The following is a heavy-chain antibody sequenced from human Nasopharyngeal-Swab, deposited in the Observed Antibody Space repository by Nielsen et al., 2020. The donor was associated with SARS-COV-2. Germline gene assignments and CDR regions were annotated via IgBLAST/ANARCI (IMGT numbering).Heavy chain of an antibody. CDR2: IIPIFGTA. Sequence: SVKVSCKASAYSFTAYFMYRVRQAPGQGLEWMGGIIPIFGTANYAQKFQGRVTITADESTSTAYMELSSLRSEDTAVYYCAGVTNSGSYYFDYWGQGTLVTVSS. CDR1: AYSFTAYF. CDR3: AGVTNSGSYYFDY. V-gene: IGHV1-69*13. D-gene: IGHD1-26*01. J-gene: IGHJ4*02.